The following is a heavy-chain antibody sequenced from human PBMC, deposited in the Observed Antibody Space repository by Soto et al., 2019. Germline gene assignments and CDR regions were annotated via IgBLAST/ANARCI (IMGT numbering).Heavy chain of an antibody. Sequence: SETLSLTCTVSGGSISSSSYYWGWIRQPPGKGLEWIGSIYYSGSTYYNPSLKSRVTISVDTSKNQFSLKLSSVTAADTAVYYCAGLMVYAISFDYWGQGTLVTVSS. CDR2: IYYSGST. J-gene: IGHJ4*02. CDR1: GGSISSSSYY. V-gene: IGHV4-39*01. CDR3: AGLMVYAISFDY. D-gene: IGHD2-8*01.